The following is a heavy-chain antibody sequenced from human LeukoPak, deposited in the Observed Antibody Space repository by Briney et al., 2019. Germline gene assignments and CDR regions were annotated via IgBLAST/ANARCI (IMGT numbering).Heavy chain of an antibody. CDR3: MRGGTDDY. V-gene: IGHV3-30*01. D-gene: IGHD3-16*01. CDR1: GFTFSSYA. J-gene: IGHJ4*02. CDR2: MSYDGGTK. Sequence: GRSLRVSCAASGFTFSSYAMHWVRQAPGKGLEWVAVMSYDGGTKYYADSVKGRFTISRDNSKNTLYLQLNSLRAEDTAVYYCMRGGTDDYWGQGTLVTVSS.